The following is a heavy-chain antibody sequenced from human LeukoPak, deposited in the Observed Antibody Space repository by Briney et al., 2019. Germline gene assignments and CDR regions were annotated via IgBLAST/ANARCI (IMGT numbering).Heavy chain of an antibody. D-gene: IGHD6-13*01. V-gene: IGHV3-23*01. CDR3: VKVWYRIAAAGYYFDY. J-gene: IGHJ4*02. CDR2: ISGSGGST. CDR1: GFTFNSYA. Sequence: GGSLRLSCAASGFTFNSYAMSWVRQAPGKGLEWVSSISGSGGSTYYADSVKGRFTISRDNSKNTLYLQMNSLRAEDTAVYYCVKVWYRIAAAGYYFDYWGQGTLVTVSS.